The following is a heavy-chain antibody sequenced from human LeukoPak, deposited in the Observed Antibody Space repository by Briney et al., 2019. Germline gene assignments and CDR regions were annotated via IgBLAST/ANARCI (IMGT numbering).Heavy chain of an antibody. CDR1: GYSISSGYY. D-gene: IGHD6-19*01. J-gene: IGHJ2*01. V-gene: IGHV4-38-2*02. CDR2: IHHTGST. CDR3: ARDLYSSGWKIYWYFNL. Sequence: SETLSLTCAVSGYSISSGYYWGWIRQPPGKGLEWIGSIHHTGSTYYNPSLKSRVTISVDTSKNQFSLKLSSVTAADTAVYYCARDLYSSGWKIYWYFNLWGRGTLVTVSS.